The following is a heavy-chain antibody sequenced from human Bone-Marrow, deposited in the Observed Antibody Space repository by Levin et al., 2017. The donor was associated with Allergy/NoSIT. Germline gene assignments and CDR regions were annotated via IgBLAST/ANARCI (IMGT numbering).Heavy chain of an antibody. CDR3: ARKGRDRGDYYYGMDV. CDR1: GGSISSYY. Sequence: SETLSLTCTVSGGSISSYYWSWIRQPAGKGLEWIGRIYTSGSTNYNPSLKSRVTMSVDTSKNQFSLKLSSVTAADTAVYYCARKGRDRGDYYYGMDVWGQGTTVTVSS. CDR2: IYTSGST. V-gene: IGHV4-4*07. J-gene: IGHJ6*02.